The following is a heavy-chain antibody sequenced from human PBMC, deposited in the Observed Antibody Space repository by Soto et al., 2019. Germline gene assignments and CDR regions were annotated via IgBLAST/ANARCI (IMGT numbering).Heavy chain of an antibody. J-gene: IGHJ1*01. V-gene: IGHV1-69*13. CDR1: GGTFSSYV. Sequence: SVKASGRASGGTFSSYVFSWVRQAPGQGLEWMGGIIPTFRTSNYARKFQGRVTLIAXXXXGXAXMXLXXXXTEXTAVYYCARGSRDCSGGGCFPLPTAEYFRHWG. D-gene: IGHD2-15*01. CDR2: IIPTFRTS. CDR3: ARGSRDCSGGGCFPLPTAEYFRH.